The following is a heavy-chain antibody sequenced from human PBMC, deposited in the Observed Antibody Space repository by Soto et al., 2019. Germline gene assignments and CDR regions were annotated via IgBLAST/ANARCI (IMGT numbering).Heavy chain of an antibody. V-gene: IGHV4-30-4*01. D-gene: IGHD3-16*01. Sequence: QVQLQESGPGLVKPSQTLSLTCTVSGGSISSGDYYWSWIRQPPGKGLEWIGYIYYSGSTYYNPSLKSRVTISVDTSKNQFSLKLRSVTAADTAVYYCARVGGRAPCWFDPWGQGTLVTVSS. CDR3: ARVGGRAPCWFDP. J-gene: IGHJ5*02. CDR2: IYYSGST. CDR1: GGSISSGDYY.